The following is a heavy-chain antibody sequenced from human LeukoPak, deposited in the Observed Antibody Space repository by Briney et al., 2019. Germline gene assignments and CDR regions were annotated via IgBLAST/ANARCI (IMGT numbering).Heavy chain of an antibody. J-gene: IGHJ4*02. Sequence: PGGSLRLSCAVSGFTFSSYSMNWVRQAPGKGLEWVSSISSSSSYIYYADSVKGRFTISRDNAKNSLYLQMNSLRAEDTAVYYCAKQAGSYYLDYFDYWGQGTLVTVSS. CDR1: GFTFSSYS. CDR2: ISSSSSYI. V-gene: IGHV3-21*01. CDR3: AKQAGSYYLDYFDY. D-gene: IGHD1-26*01.